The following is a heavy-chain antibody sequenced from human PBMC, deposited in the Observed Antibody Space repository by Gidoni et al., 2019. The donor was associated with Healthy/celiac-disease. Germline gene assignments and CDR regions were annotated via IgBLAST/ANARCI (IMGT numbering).Heavy chain of an antibody. CDR2: ISAYNGNT. V-gene: IGHV1-18*01. CDR1: GYTFPSYG. CDR3: ARDDYGVHSLDY. D-gene: IGHD4-17*01. J-gene: IGHJ4*02. Sequence: QVQLVQSGAEVKKPGASVKVSCTASGYTFPSYGISGVRQAPGQVLEWMGWISAYNGNTNYAQKLQGRVTMTTDTSTSTAYMELRSLRSDDTAVYYCARDDYGVHSLDYWGQGTLVTVSS.